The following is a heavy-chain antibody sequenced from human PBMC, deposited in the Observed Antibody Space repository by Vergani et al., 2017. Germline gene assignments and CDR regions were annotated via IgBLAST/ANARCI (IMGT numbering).Heavy chain of an antibody. D-gene: IGHD6-19*01. CDR1: FDSIRNLY. Sequence: QVQLQESGPGLVKSSETLSLTCRVSFDSIRNLYCNWIRQPPGKGLEWIGSIHYSENTNYNPSLKTRVTISVDTSKNQFSLTLTSATAAYTAVYYCASDTHSGQRADRWGQGILVTVTS. J-gene: IGHJ5*02. CDR2: IHYSENT. CDR3: ASDTHSGQRADR. V-gene: IGHV4-59*11.